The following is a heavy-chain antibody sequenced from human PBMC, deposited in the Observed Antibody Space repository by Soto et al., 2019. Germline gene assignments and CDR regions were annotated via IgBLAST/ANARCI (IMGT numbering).Heavy chain of an antibody. V-gene: IGHV3-23*01. J-gene: IGHJ4*02. CDR2: ITASGGST. CDR3: AKSWMATVTYSDH. D-gene: IGHD4-17*01. Sequence: EVQLLESGGGLVQPGGSLRLSCAVSGFTFSDYAMSWVRQAPGKGLEWVSAITASGGSTFYADSVKGRFTISRDNSENTLLLQMNSLRAEDTAVYYCAKSWMATVTYSDHWGQGTLVTVSS. CDR1: GFTFSDYA.